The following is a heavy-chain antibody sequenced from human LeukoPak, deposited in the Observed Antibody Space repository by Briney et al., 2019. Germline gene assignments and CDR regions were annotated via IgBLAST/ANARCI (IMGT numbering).Heavy chain of an antibody. Sequence: ASVKVSCKASGYTFTSYGISWVRQAPGQGLEWMGWTSAYNGNTNYAQKLQGRVTMTTDTSTSTAYMELRSLRSDDTAVYYCARFYYDSSGYYYNALDYWGQGTLVTVSS. J-gene: IGHJ4*02. D-gene: IGHD3-22*01. CDR2: TSAYNGNT. CDR3: ARFYYDSSGYYYNALDY. V-gene: IGHV1-18*01. CDR1: GYTFTSYG.